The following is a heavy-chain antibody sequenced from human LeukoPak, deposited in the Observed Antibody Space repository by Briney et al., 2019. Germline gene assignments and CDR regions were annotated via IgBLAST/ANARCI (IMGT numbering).Heavy chain of an antibody. CDR1: GGSISSGDYY. Sequence: SETLSLTCTVSGGSISSGDYYWSWIRQPPGKGLEWIGYIYYSGSTYYNPSLKSRVTISVDTSKNQFSLKLSSVTAADTAVYYCARGNYYDSSEALDYWGQGTLVTVSS. CDR3: ARGNYYDSSEALDY. CDR2: IYYSGST. D-gene: IGHD3-22*01. J-gene: IGHJ4*02. V-gene: IGHV4-30-4*01.